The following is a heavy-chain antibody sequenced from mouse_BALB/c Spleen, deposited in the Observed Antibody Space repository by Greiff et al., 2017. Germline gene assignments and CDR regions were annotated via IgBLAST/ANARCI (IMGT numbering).Heavy chain of an antibody. CDR1: GYTFTSYT. Sequence: QVQLQQSGAELARPGASVKMSCKASGYTFTSYTMPWVKQRPGQGLEWIGYINPSSGYTNYNQKFKDKATLTADKSSSTAYMQLSSLTSEDSAVYYCARDSSGYGSMDYWGQGTSVTVSS. CDR2: INPSSGYT. J-gene: IGHJ4*01. V-gene: IGHV1-4*01. D-gene: IGHD3-2*01. CDR3: ARDSSGYGSMDY.